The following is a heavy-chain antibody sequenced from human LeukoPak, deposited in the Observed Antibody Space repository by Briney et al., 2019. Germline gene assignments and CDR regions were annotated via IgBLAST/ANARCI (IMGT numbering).Heavy chain of an antibody. D-gene: IGHD1-26*01. V-gene: IGHV5-51*04. Sequence: GESLKISCKGSGSSFTSYWIGGGGRMPGKGLEGRGIIYLGDFDTSSSPAFQGPLTISADKPISTAYLQWRSLKASDTAMYYCARGTWELPPRGVDYWGQGTLVTVSS. CDR2: IYLGDFDT. CDR3: ARGTWELPPRGVDY. J-gene: IGHJ4*02. CDR1: GSSFTSYW.